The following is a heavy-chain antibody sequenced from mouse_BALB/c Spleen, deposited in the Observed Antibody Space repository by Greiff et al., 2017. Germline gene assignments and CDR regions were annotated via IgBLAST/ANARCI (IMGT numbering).Heavy chain of an antibody. CDR1: GYTFTSYW. CDR2: INPSNGRT. Sequence: QVQLQQSGAELVKPGASVKLSCKASGYTFTSYWMHWVKQRPGQGLEWIGEINPSNGRTNYNEKFKSKATLTVDKSSSTAYMQLSSLTSEDSAVYYCARRGVSPYYAMDYWGQGTSVTVSS. CDR3: ARRGVSPYYAMDY. J-gene: IGHJ4*01. V-gene: IGHV1S81*02.